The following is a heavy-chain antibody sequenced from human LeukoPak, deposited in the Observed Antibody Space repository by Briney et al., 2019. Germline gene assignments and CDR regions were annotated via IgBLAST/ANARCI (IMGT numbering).Heavy chain of an antibody. D-gene: IGHD1-26*01. CDR2: IFDSGST. CDR3: ARDSRVGGNRPVDP. V-gene: IGHV4-31*11. CDR1: GGSISSGGYS. Sequence: SETLSLTCAVSGGSISSGGYSWSWIRQHPGKGLEWIGYIFDSGSTYYNPSLKSRVTISIDTSKNQFYMRLSSVTAADTAVYYCARDSRVGGNRPVDPWGQGTLVTVSS. J-gene: IGHJ5*02.